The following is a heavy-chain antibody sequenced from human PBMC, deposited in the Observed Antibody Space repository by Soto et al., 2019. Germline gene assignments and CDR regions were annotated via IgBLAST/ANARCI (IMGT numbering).Heavy chain of an antibody. CDR2: INHSGST. D-gene: IGHD7-27*01. CDR1: GGSFSNYY. Sequence: PSETLSLTCAVYGGSFSNYYLTWIRQPPGKGLEWIGEINHSGSTNYNPSLKSRVIISIDTSKNQFSLKLSSVTAADTAVYYCARGLTGDWFDPWGQGTLVTVSS. J-gene: IGHJ5*02. V-gene: IGHV4-34*01. CDR3: ARGLTGDWFDP.